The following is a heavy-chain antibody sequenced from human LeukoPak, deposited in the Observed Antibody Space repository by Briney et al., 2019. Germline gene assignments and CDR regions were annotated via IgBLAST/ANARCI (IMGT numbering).Heavy chain of an antibody. CDR1: GGTFSSYA. D-gene: IGHD4-17*01. J-gene: IGHJ4*02. V-gene: IGHV1-69*04. CDR2: IIPILGIA. CDR3: ARINDYGDYATQED. Sequence: SVKVSCKASGGTFSSYAISWVRQAPGQGLEWMGRIIPILGIANYAQKFQGRVTITADKSTSTAYMELSSLRSEDTAVYYCARINDYGDYATQEDWGQGTLVTVSS.